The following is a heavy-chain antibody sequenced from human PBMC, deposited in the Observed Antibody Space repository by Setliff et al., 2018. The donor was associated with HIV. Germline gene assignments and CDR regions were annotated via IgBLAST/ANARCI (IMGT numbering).Heavy chain of an antibody. J-gene: IGHJ2*01. CDR3: ARDGLRGYSYGIGWHIEV. Sequence: SETLSLTCTVSGGSISRGGYYWNWIRQLPGQGLEWMGYISHSGGTYYNPSLEGRVSLSVDTSKNQFSLHLSSVTAADTAVYFCARDGLRGYSYGIGWHIEVWGRGTLVT. V-gene: IGHV4-31*03. CDR2: ISHSGGT. D-gene: IGHD5-18*01. CDR1: GGSISRGGYY.